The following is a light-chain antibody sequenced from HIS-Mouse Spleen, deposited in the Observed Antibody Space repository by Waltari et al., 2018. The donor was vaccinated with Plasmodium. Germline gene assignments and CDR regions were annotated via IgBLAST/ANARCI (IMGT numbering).Light chain of an antibody. J-gene: IGLJ2*01. Sequence: QSALTQPPSASGSPGQSVTISCIGTSSDVGGYYSVSRYQQHPGKAPKLMIYEVSKRPSGVPDRFSGSKSGNTASLTVSGLQAEDEADYYCSSYAGSNNLVFGGGTKLTVL. CDR3: SSYAGSNNLV. V-gene: IGLV2-8*01. CDR1: SSDVGGYYS. CDR2: EVS.